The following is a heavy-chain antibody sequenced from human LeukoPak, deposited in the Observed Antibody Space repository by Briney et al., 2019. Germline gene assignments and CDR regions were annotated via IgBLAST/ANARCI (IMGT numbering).Heavy chain of an antibody. CDR2: IYHSGST. D-gene: IGHD6-19*01. V-gene: IGHV4-39*07. Sequence: PSETLSLTCTVSGGSISSSSYYWGWIRQPPGKGLEWIGSIYHSGSTYYNPSLKSRVTISVDTSKNQFSLKLSSVTAADTAVYYCARAGDRDSSGRFDYWGQGTLVTVSS. CDR3: ARAGDRDSSGRFDY. J-gene: IGHJ4*02. CDR1: GGSISSSSYY.